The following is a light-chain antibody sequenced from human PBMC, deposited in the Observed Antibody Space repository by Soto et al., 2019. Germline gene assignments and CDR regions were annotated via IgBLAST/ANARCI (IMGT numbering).Light chain of an antibody. CDR1: QSVSNVY. Sequence: EIVLTQSPGTLSLSPGERATLSCRASQSVSNVYLAWYQQKPGQAPRLLIYDTSNRATGIPDRFSGSGSGTDFTLTISRLEPEEFAVYYCQQSGSSPRTFGQGTKLEI. J-gene: IGKJ2*01. CDR2: DTS. CDR3: QQSGSSPRT. V-gene: IGKV3-20*01.